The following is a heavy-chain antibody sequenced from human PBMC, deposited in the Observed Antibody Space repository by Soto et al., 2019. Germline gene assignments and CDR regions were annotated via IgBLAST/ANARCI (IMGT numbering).Heavy chain of an antibody. D-gene: IGHD6-6*01. J-gene: IGHJ4*02. Sequence: PGGSLRLSCAASGFTFDDYAMHWVRQAPGKGLEWVSGISWNSGSIGYADSVKGRFTISRDNAKNSLYLQMNSLRAEDTALYYCAKDGDSSSFDYWGQGTLVTVSS. V-gene: IGHV3-9*01. CDR1: GFTFDDYA. CDR3: AKDGDSSSFDY. CDR2: ISWNSGSI.